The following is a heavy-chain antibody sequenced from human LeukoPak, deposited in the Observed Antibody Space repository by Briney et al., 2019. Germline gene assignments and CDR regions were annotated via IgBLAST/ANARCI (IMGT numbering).Heavy chain of an antibody. CDR3: VKGDYGGNYRGAFDI. Sequence: GGSLRLSCSASGFTFSSYAMHWVRQAPGKGLEYVSAISSNGGSTYYADSVKGRFTISRDNSKNTLYPQMSSLRAEDTAVYYCVKGDYGGNYRGAFDIWGQGTMVTVSS. CDR1: GFTFSSYA. D-gene: IGHD4-23*01. J-gene: IGHJ3*02. CDR2: ISSNGGST. V-gene: IGHV3-64D*06.